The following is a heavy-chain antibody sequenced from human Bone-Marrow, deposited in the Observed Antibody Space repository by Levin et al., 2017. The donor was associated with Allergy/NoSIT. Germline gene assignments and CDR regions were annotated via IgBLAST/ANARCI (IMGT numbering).Heavy chain of an antibody. J-gene: IGHJ4*02. V-gene: IGHV3-23*01. CDR1: GFTFSRYA. Sequence: GESLKISCAASGFTFSRYAMAWVRQAPGQGLEWVSGMSGSGGRTVYADSVKGRFTISRDNTKNIMYLQMNSLRVEDTALYYCAREDNWNYDYWGQGTLVTVSS. CDR3: AREDNWNYDY. CDR2: MSGSGGRT. D-gene: IGHD1-7*01.